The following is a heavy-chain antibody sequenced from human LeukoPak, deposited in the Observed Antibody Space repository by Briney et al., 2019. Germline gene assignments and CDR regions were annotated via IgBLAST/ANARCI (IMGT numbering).Heavy chain of an antibody. V-gene: IGHV6-1*01. CDR3: VRGSRGHYYVTFDW. CDR2: TYYRFQWYS. CDR1: GDSVSSNSAT. J-gene: IGHJ4*02. D-gene: IGHD1-26*01. Sequence: SQTLSLTCAISGDSVSSNSATWNWIRQSPSRGLEWLGRTYYRFQWYSDYAPSVKSRIDIKADPSKDQFSLQLKSVTPEDTAVYYCVRGSRGHYYVTFDWGGQGTLVTVSS.